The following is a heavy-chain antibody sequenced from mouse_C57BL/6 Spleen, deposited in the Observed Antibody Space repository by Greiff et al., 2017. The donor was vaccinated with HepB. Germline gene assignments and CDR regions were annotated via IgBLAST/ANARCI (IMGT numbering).Heavy chain of an antibody. Sequence: QLKESGPELVKPGASVKISCKASGYSFTDYNMNWVKQSNGKSLEWIGVINPNYGTTSYNQKFKGKATLTVDQSSSTAYMQLNSLTSEDSAVYYCARGGYGSSPYWYFDVWGTGTTVTVSS. D-gene: IGHD1-1*01. V-gene: IGHV1-39*01. CDR2: INPNYGTT. CDR1: GYSFTDYN. J-gene: IGHJ1*03. CDR3: ARGGYGSSPYWYFDV.